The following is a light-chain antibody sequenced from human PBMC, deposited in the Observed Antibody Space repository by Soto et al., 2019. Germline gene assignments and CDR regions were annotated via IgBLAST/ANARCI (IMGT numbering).Light chain of an antibody. J-gene: IGKJ3*01. CDR3: QQYGSSPPFT. Sequence: EIVLTQSPGTLSLSPGERATLSCRASQSGSSSYLAWYQQKPGQAPRLLIYGASSRATGIPDRFSGSGSGTDFTLTIIRLEPEDFAVYYCQQYGSSPPFTFGPGTKVDIK. CDR2: GAS. V-gene: IGKV3-20*01. CDR1: QSGSSSY.